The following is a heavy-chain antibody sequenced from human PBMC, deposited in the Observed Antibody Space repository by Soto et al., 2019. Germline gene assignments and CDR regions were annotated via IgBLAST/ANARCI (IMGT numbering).Heavy chain of an antibody. V-gene: IGHV1-3*01. J-gene: IGHJ6*02. CDR1: GYTFTSYA. D-gene: IGHD3-3*01. Sequence: ASVKVSCKASGYTFTSYAMHWVRQAPGQRLEWMGWINAGNGNTKYSQKFQGRVTITRDTSASTAYMELSSLRSEDTAVYYCARASGNYDFWSGYTPLMDVWGQGTTVTVSS. CDR3: ARASGNYDFWSGYTPLMDV. CDR2: INAGNGNT.